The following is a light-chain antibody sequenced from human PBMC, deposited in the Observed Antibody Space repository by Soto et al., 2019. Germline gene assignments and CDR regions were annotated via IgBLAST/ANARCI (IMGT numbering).Light chain of an antibody. CDR3: QHYNNWRGT. V-gene: IGKV3-15*01. CDR1: QNVVTN. Sequence: EIVVTQSPAILSVSPGARVTLSCRASQNVVTNLAWYQQRLGQAPRLLIYGASARATGVPARFSGSGSGTEFFLTISSLQSEDFAVYYWQHYNNWRGTFGGGTKVEIK. J-gene: IGKJ4*01. CDR2: GAS.